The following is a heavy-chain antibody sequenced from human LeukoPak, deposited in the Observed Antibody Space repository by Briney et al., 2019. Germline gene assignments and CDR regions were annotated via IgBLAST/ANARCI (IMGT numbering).Heavy chain of an antibody. V-gene: IGHV3-7*01. CDR2: INQDGRGK. CDR3: AGGAGY. J-gene: IGHJ4*02. Sequence: GGSLRLSCAASGFTFSSDWMSWVRQAPGKGLEWVANINQDGRGKSYVDSVRGRFTISRDNARNSLYLQMNSLRAEDTAMYYCAGGAGYWGQGTLVTVSS. CDR1: GFTFSSDW.